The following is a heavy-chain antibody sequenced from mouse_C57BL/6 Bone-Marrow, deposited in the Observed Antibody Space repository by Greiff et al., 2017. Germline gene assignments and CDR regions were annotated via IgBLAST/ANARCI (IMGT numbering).Heavy chain of an antibody. CDR3: ARCGLYYFDY. V-gene: IGHV5-6*02. CDR2: ISSGGSYT. CDR1: GFTFSSYG. Sequence: DVMLVESGGDLVKPGGSLKLSCAASGFTFSSYGMSWVRQTPDKRLEWVATISSGGSYTYYPDSVKGRFTISRDNAKNTLYLQMSSLKSEDTAMYYCARCGLYYFDYWGQGTTLTVSS. J-gene: IGHJ2*01.